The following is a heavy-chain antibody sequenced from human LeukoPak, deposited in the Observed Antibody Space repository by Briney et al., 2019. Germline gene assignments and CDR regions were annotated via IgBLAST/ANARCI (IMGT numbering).Heavy chain of an antibody. J-gene: IGHJ3*02. Sequence: SETLSLTCAVYGGSFSGYYWSWIRQPPGKGLEWIGEINHSGSTNYNPSLKSRVTISVDTSKNQFSLKLSSVTAADTAVYYCARQVSYYYASSGYYQRNDAFDIWGQGTMVTVSS. D-gene: IGHD3-22*01. CDR2: INHSGST. V-gene: IGHV4-34*01. CDR3: ARQVSYYYASSGYYQRNDAFDI. CDR1: GGSFSGYY.